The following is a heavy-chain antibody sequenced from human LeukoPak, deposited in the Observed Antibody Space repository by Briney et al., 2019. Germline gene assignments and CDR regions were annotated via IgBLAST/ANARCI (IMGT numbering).Heavy chain of an antibody. CDR1: GFTFSDYW. D-gene: IGHD5-12*01. J-gene: IGHJ4*02. CDR2: ISYDGSNK. Sequence: GGSLRLSCAASGFTFSDYWMSWVRQAPGKGLEWVAVISYDGSNKYYADSVKGRFTISRDNSKNTLYLQMNSLRAEDTAVYYCAKVRYSGYDYSSSGYWGQGTLVTVSS. CDR3: AKVRYSGYDYSSSGY. V-gene: IGHV3-30*18.